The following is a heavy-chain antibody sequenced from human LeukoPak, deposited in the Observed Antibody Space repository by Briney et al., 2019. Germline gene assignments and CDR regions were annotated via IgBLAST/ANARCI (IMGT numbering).Heavy chain of an antibody. Sequence: GASVKVSCKASGGTFSSYAISWVRQAPGQGLEWMGRIIPILGIANYAQKFQGRVTITADKSTSTAYMELRSLRSDDTAVYYCARAGGSDFWSGYYYWGQGTLVTVSS. CDR3: ARAGGSDFWSGYYY. J-gene: IGHJ4*02. V-gene: IGHV1-69*04. CDR1: GGTFSSYA. D-gene: IGHD3-3*01. CDR2: IIPILGIA.